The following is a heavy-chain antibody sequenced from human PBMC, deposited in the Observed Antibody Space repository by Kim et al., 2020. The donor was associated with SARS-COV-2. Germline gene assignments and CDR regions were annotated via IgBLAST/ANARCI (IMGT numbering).Heavy chain of an antibody. V-gene: IGHV3-23*01. Sequence: GGSLRLSCAASGFTFNSYSLSWVRQAPGKGLVWVSAITGSGGSTYYADSVKGRFTISRDNSKNTLYLQMNSLRAEDTAVYYCAKDRDYSDSSGYYCCYYDGMDVWGQGTTVTVSS. CDR1: GFTFNSYS. CDR3: AKDRDYSDSSGYYCCYYDGMDV. J-gene: IGHJ6*02. CDR2: ITGSGGST. D-gene: IGHD3-22*01.